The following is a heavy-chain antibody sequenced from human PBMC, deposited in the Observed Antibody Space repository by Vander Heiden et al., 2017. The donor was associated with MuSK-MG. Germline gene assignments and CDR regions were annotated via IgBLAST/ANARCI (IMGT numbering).Heavy chain of an antibody. J-gene: IGHJ4*02. CDR2: INQEGREK. CDR1: GLTFTTHW. CDR3: ARGRASEY. V-gene: IGHV3-7*01. Sequence: EVQLVESGGGLVQPGGSLRLSCAVSGLTFTTHWMTWVRQAPGKGLEWVAKINQEGREKDDVDSVKGRVTISRENAKKSMYMKMKSLRGEDAAVDYGARGRASEYWGQGTMVTVYS.